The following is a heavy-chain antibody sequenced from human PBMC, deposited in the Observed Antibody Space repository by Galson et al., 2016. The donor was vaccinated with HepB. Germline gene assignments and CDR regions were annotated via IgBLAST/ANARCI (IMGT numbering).Heavy chain of an antibody. Sequence: SETLSLTCAVSGGSINSDVWWSWVRQAPGKGLEWIGEIYNTGSSNYNPTLKTRFIMSLDKSKNQFSLKANSVTAADTAVYFCAGGKVATGWGSWGQGILVVVSS. J-gene: IGHJ5*02. CDR1: GGSINSDVW. CDR3: AGGKVATGWGS. CDR2: IYNTGSS. V-gene: IGHV4-4*02. D-gene: IGHD1-26*01.